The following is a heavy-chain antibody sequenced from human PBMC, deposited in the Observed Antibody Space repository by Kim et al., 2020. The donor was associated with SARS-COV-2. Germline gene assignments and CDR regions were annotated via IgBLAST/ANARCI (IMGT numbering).Heavy chain of an antibody. CDR3: ARGPYCGGDCFWSFDY. D-gene: IGHD2-21*02. Sequence: SETLSLTCTVSGGSISSYYWSWIRQPPGKGLEWIGYIYYSGSTNYNPSLKSRVTISVDTSKNQFSLKLSSVTAADTAVYYCARGPYCGGDCFWSFDYWGQGTLVTVSS. CDR2: IYYSGST. V-gene: IGHV4-59*01. CDR1: GGSISSYY. J-gene: IGHJ4*02.